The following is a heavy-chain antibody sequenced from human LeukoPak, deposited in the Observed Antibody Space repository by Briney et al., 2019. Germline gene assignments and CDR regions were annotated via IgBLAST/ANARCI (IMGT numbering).Heavy chain of an antibody. Sequence: PSETLSLTCTVSAYSISNDNYWVWIRPSPGEGLEWIGSIYHSGTAYYNPSLKSRVTISVDTSKNQFSLKLSSVTATDTAVYYCAKEVARRTGGFDPWGQGTLVTVSS. CDR1: AYSISNDNY. D-gene: IGHD3/OR15-3a*01. J-gene: IGHJ5*02. CDR3: AKEVARRTGGFDP. V-gene: IGHV4-38-2*02. CDR2: IYHSGTA.